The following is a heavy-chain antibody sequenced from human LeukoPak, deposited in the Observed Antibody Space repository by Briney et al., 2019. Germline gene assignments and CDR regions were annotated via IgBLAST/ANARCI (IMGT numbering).Heavy chain of an antibody. CDR2: ISWDGGKT. D-gene: IGHD4-23*01. J-gene: IGHJ4*02. Sequence: LPGGSLRLSCAASGFTFDDYAMHWVRQAPRKGLEWVSLISWDGGKTQYLDSVKGRFTISRDNSKNSLFLQMNSLSPEDTALYYCVKDQWAGGGNSGAFDHWGQGTLVTVSS. V-gene: IGHV3-43D*04. CDR1: GFTFDDYA. CDR3: VKDQWAGGGNSGAFDH.